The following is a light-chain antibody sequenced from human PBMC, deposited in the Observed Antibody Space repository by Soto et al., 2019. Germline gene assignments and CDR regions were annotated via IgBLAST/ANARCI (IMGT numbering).Light chain of an antibody. J-gene: IGKJ3*01. CDR1: QXVSSNY. CDR3: QLYGSSPRFT. V-gene: IGKV3-20*01. Sequence: EILLTQSPGTLSLXPXEXXTXXXRXSQXVSSNYVAWYQQKPGQAPRLLIHGASTRASGIPDRFSGSGSGADFTLTISRLEPEDFAVYYCQLYGSSPRFTFGPGTRVDIK. CDR2: GAS.